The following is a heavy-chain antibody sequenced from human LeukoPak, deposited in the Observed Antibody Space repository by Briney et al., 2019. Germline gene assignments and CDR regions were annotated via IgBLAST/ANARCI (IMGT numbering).Heavy chain of an antibody. CDR3: AKGAAIDH. J-gene: IGHJ4*02. V-gene: IGHV3-23*01. CDR1: GFDFNNYA. Sequence: PGGSLRLSCAVSGFDFNNYAMRWVRQGPGKRLEWVSAMSGSGYHTYYADSDKTYYADSVKGRFTISRDNSKSTVYLHMNNLRLEDTAVYYCAKGAAIDHWGQGTLVTVSS. CDR2: MSGSGYHTYYADSDKT.